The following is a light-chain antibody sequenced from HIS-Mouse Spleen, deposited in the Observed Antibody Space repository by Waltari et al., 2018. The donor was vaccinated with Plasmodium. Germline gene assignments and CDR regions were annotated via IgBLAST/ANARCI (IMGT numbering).Light chain of an antibody. CDR1: KLGDKY. CDR2: PAS. J-gene: IGLJ3*02. CDR3: QAWDSSTWV. Sequence: SYELTQPPSVSVSPGQTASITCSGDKLGDKYACWYPQKPGQSPVLVIYPASKRPSGIPERFSGSNSGNTATLTISGNQARDEADYYCQAWDSSTWVFGGGTKLTVL. V-gene: IGLV3-1*01.